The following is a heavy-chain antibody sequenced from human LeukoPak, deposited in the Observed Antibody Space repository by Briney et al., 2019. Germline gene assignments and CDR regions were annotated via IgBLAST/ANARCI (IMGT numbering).Heavy chain of an antibody. CDR2: ISYSGSNK. CDR1: GFTFSSYA. Sequence: GGSLRLSCAASGFTFSSYAMHWVRQAPGKVLEWVAVISYSGSNKQYADYVKGRFTISRDNSKNTLYLQMNSLRAEDTAVYYCARGDFRWEMATSVAFDIWGQGTMVTVSS. CDR3: ARGDFRWEMATSVAFDI. V-gene: IGHV3-30*14. D-gene: IGHD5-24*01. J-gene: IGHJ3*02.